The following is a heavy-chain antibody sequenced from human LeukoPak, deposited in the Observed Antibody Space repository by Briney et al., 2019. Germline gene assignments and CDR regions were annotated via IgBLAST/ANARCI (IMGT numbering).Heavy chain of an antibody. Sequence: GGSLRLSCAASGFTFDDYAMHWVRQAPGKGLEWVSVISWNSGSIGYADSVKGRFTISRDNAKNSLYLQMNSLRAEDTALYYCPNLDYWGQGTLVTVSS. V-gene: IGHV3-9*01. J-gene: IGHJ4*02. CDR1: GFTFDDYA. CDR2: ISWNSGSI. CDR3: PNLDY.